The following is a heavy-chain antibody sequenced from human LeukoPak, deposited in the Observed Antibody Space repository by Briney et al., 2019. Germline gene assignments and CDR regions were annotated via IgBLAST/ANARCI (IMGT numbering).Heavy chain of an antibody. CDR2: IYTGGST. V-gene: IGHV3-66*01. D-gene: IGHD3-16*01. Sequence: GGSLRLSCAASGFTVSSNYMNWVRQAPGKGPEWVSVIYTGGSTYYADSVRGRFSISRDTSKNTLSLQMNSLRVEDTAVYYCARGSHYLLDVWGQGTTVTVSS. J-gene: IGHJ6*02. CDR3: ARGSHYLLDV. CDR1: GFTVSSNY.